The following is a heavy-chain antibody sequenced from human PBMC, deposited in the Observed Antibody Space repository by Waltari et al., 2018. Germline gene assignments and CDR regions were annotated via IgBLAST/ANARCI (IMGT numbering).Heavy chain of an antibody. J-gene: IGHJ4*02. CDR2: ISYDGSNK. Sequence: QVQLVESGGGVVQPGRSLRLSCAASGFTFSSYAMHWVRQAPGKGLEWVAVISYDGSNKYYADSVKGRFTISRDNSKNTLYLQMNSLRAEDTAVYYCATPLVAGTIDYWGQGTLVTVSS. D-gene: IGHD6-19*01. CDR3: ATPLVAGTIDY. V-gene: IGHV3-30-3*01. CDR1: GFTFSSYA.